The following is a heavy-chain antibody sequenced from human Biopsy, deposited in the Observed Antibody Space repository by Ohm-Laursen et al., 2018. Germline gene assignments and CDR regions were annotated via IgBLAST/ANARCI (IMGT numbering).Heavy chain of an antibody. V-gene: IGHV1-46*01. CDR3: ARNTGWYGDLYYFDY. CDR2: INPSGSTT. J-gene: IGHJ4*02. D-gene: IGHD6-19*01. Sequence: SSVKVSCKASGYSFTSYYMHWVRQAPGQGLEWMGMINPSGSTTSYPQIFQGRATMTRDTSKSTVYMELSSLRSADTAVYFCARNTGWYGDLYYFDYWGQGTLVTVSS. CDR1: GYSFTSYY.